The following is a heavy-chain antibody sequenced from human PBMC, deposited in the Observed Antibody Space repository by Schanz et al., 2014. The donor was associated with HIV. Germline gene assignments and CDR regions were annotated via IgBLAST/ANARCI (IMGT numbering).Heavy chain of an antibody. CDR3: ARGIRRDCSSPSCNTGWFDP. CDR1: GGSFRGFY. Sequence: QVLLHQWGAGLLKPSETLSLTCAVYGGSFRGFYWNWIRQAPGKGLEWIGEINHSGSTNYNPSLKSRVTISIDTSKNQFSLKLSSVTAADTAVYYCARGIRRDCSSPSCNTGWFDPWGQGTLVTVSS. D-gene: IGHD2-2*02. CDR2: INHSGST. V-gene: IGHV4-34*01. J-gene: IGHJ5*02.